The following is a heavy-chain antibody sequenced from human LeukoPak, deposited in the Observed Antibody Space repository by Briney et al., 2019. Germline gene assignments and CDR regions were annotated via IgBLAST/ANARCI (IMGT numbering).Heavy chain of an antibody. D-gene: IGHD2-2*01. V-gene: IGHV3-30-3*01. CDR3: AKVLDKSHIVVVTAANPWFDP. CDR2: ISYDGSNK. CDR1: GFTFSSYA. Sequence: GGSLRLSCAASGFTFSSYAMHWVRQAPGKGLEWVALISYDGSNKYYADSVKGRFTISRDNSKNTQYLQMNRLRADDTAVYYCAKVLDKSHIVVVTAANPWFDPWGQGTLVTVSS. J-gene: IGHJ5*02.